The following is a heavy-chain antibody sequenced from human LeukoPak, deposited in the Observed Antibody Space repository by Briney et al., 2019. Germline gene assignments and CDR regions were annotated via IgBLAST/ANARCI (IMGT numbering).Heavy chain of an antibody. V-gene: IGHV3-30*04. D-gene: IGHD6-6*01. CDR1: GFTFSSYA. CDR2: ISFDGSNK. J-gene: IGHJ4*02. Sequence: GRSLRLSCAASGFTFSSYAMHWVRQAPGKGLEWVAVISFDGSNKYYADSVKGRFTISRDNSKNTLNLQMNSLRAEDTAVYYRARGPHFLSSSSRYYFDYWGQGTLVTVSS. CDR3: ARGPHFLSSSSRYYFDY.